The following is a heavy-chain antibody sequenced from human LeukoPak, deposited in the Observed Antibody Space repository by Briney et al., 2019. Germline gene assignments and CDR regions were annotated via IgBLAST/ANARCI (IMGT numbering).Heavy chain of an antibody. CDR1: GATISSTSYY. J-gene: IGHJ4*02. D-gene: IGHD2-15*01. CDR2: VYYSART. Sequence: SETLSLTCTVSGATISSTSYYWSWIRQAPGKGLEWIGSVYYSARTYYNPSLKSRVTISVDTSINQFSLILSSVTAAETAVYYCVSGRGYCSGNRCYVESIGDYWGQGTLVTVSS. CDR3: VSGRGYCSGNRCYVESIGDY. V-gene: IGHV4-39*07.